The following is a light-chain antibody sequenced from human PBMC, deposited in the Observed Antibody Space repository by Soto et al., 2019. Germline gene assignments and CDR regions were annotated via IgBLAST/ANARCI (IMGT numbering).Light chain of an antibody. CDR2: AAS. V-gene: IGKV1-39*01. J-gene: IGKJ1*01. CDR1: QSINTF. CDR3: QQSYSTPCT. Sequence: DIQMTQSPSSLSASVGDRVTIICRASQSINTFLNWYQQKPGKAPKVLIYAASSLQSGVPSRFSGSESWTDFTLTISSLQQQDFATYYCQQSYSTPCTFGQGTKVEIK.